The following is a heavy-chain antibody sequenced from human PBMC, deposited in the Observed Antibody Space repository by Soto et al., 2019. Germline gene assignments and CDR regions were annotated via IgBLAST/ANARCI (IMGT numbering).Heavy chain of an antibody. J-gene: IGHJ5*02. D-gene: IGHD3-3*01. V-gene: IGHV4-31*03. Sequence: QVQLQESGPGLVKPSQTLSLTCTVSGGSISSGDYYWSWIRQHPGKGLEWIGYIYYSGSTYYHPSLNSRVTISVDTSMNQFSLKLSSVTAADTAVYYCARWWSGSRQGFDPWGQGTLVTVSS. CDR1: GGSISSGDYY. CDR2: IYYSGST. CDR3: ARWWSGSRQGFDP.